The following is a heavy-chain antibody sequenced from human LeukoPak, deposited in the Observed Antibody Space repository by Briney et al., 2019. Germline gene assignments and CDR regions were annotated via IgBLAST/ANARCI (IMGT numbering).Heavy chain of an antibody. CDR3: ARLSEAAASDY. D-gene: IGHD6-13*01. J-gene: IGHJ4*02. CDR1: GFTFSDYY. V-gene: IGHV3-11*01. Sequence: GGSLRLSSAASGFTFSDYYMSWIRQAPGKGLEWVSYISSSGSTIYYADSVKGRFTISRDNAKNSLYLQMNSLRAEDTAVYYCARLSEAAASDYWGQGTLVTVSS. CDR2: ISSSGSTI.